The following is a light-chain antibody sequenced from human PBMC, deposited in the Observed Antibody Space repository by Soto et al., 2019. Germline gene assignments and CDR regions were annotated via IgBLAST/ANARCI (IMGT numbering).Light chain of an antibody. V-gene: IGKV3-20*01. CDR2: AAS. Sequence: EIILTQSPDTLSLSPGERATLSCRASQSVRNNYLAWYQQRPGQAPRLLIYAASSRATGIPDRFSGSGSGTDFTLTISRLEPEDFAVYYCHQYVSSWTFGQGTKVDIK. J-gene: IGKJ1*01. CDR3: HQYVSSWT. CDR1: QSVRNNY.